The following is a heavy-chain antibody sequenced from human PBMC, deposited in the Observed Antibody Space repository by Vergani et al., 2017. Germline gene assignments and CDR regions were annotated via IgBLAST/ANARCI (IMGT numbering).Heavy chain of an antibody. D-gene: IGHD1-1*01. V-gene: IGHV3-11*01. CDR3: AKNPGRSTTRHYYAMDV. Sequence: LEESGGGSVKPGGSLRLSCAASGFKFSDHYMSWIRQAPGKGLEWVSHISPGASTVSYTDSVTGRITVSRDNDNNSLTLDMTTLGVEDTAVYYCAKNPGRSTTRHYYAMDVWGQGTTVTVSS. J-gene: IGHJ6*02. CDR1: GFKFSDHY. CDR2: ISPGASTV.